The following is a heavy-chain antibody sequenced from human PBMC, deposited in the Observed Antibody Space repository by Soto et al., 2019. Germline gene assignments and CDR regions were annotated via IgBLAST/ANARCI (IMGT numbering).Heavy chain of an antibody. CDR3: ARDPGSGWYHCDY. CDR2: INPSGGST. D-gene: IGHD6-19*01. V-gene: IGHV1-46*01. CDR1: GYTFTSYS. Sequence: QVQLVQSGAEVKKPGASVKVSCKASGYTFTSYSMHWVRQAPGQGLEWMGIINPSGGSTSYAQKFQGTATMTRDTSTSTVYMELSSLRSEDTAVYYCARDPGSGWYHCDYWGQGTLVTVSS. J-gene: IGHJ4*02.